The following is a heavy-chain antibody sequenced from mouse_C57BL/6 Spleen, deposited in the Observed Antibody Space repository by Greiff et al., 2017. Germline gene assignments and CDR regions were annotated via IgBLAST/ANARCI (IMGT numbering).Heavy chain of an antibody. J-gene: IGHJ2*01. Sequence: QVQLQQPGAELVKPGASVKLSCKASGYTFTSYWMHWVKQRPGRGLEWIGRIDPNSGGTKYNEQFKSKDTLTVDQPSRTAYMQLSSLTSEDSAVYYCAREIPNYYGSSPFFDYWGQGTTLTVSS. CDR2: IDPNSGGT. CDR1: GYTFTSYW. D-gene: IGHD1-1*01. V-gene: IGHV1-72*01. CDR3: AREIPNYYGSSPFFDY.